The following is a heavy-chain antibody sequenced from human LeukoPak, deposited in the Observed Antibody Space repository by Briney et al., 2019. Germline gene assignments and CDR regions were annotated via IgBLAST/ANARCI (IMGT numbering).Heavy chain of an antibody. Sequence: GGSLRLSCAASGFTFSSYGMHWVRQAPGKGLEWVAVISYDGNNKYYADSVKGRFTISRDNSKNTLYLQMNSLRAEDTAVYYCAKEPVYYDILTGYYNGGIIDYWGQGTLVTVSS. V-gene: IGHV3-30*18. CDR2: ISYDGNNK. CDR3: AKEPVYYDILTGYYNGGIIDY. CDR1: GFTFSSYG. D-gene: IGHD3-9*01. J-gene: IGHJ4*02.